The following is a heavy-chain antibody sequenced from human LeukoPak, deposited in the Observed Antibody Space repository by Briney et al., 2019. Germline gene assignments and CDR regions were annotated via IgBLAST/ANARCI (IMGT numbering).Heavy chain of an antibody. CDR1: GGSTSRYY. J-gene: IGHJ4*02. CDR3: AGGTYHYFDY. D-gene: IGHD1-26*01. Sequence: SETLSLTCSVSGGSTSRYYCRWVRQPPGKGLEWIGYIYYSGSTNYNPSLKSRVTISVDTSKNQFSLKLSSVTAADTAVYYCAGGTYHYFDYWGQGTLVTVSS. CDR2: IYYSGST. V-gene: IGHV4-59*01.